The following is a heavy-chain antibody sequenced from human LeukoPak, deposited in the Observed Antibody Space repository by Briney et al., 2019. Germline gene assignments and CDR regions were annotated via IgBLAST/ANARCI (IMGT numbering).Heavy chain of an antibody. CDR3: ALEVVTGQKGNWFDP. CDR1: GGSFSVSY. V-gene: IGHV4-34*12. CDR2: IIHSGST. J-gene: IGHJ5*02. Sequence: SATLSLTRAVYGGSFSVSYWSWIRLPPGGWLECLGVIIHSGSTNYHPSLKARVTISVDTSKNQFSLKLSSVTAADTAVYYCALEVVTGQKGNWFDPWGQGTLVTVSS. D-gene: IGHD2-21*02.